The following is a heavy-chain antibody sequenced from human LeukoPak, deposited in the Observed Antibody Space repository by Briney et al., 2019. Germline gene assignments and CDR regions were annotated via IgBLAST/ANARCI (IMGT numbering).Heavy chain of an antibody. J-gene: IGHJ3*01. Sequence: SGGSLRLSCAASGFTVSSNYMSWVRQAPGKGLEWVANISQDGSEIHYMDSVKGRFTIARDNAKNSLYLQMNSLRAEDTAVYYCAREKGTMAREMALETWGQGTMVTVSS. CDR3: AREKGTMAREMALET. CDR1: GFTVSSNY. D-gene: IGHD3-10*01. V-gene: IGHV3-7*01. CDR2: ISQDGSEI.